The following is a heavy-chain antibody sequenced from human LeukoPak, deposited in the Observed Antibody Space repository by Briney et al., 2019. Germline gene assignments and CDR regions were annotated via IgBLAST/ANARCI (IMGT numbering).Heavy chain of an antibody. CDR3: SRYDSDTGDFDP. J-gene: IGHJ5*02. Sequence: SETLSLTCAVSGGSISGSTSYWGWIRQSPGKGLEWIGLLNYSGTTYYNPSFKSRVSISIDRSRTQFSLKLSSVTAADTAFYYCSRYDSDTGDFDPWGQGTLVTISS. V-gene: IGHV4-39*07. D-gene: IGHD3-10*01. CDR2: LNYSGTT. CDR1: GGSISGSTSY.